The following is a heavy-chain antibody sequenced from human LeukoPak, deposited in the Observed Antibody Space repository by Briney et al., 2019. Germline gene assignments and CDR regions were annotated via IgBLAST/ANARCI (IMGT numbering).Heavy chain of an antibody. D-gene: IGHD4-17*01. CDR2: ISYDGSNK. CDR3: AKGRYHLATVTLLDY. J-gene: IGHJ4*02. V-gene: IGHV3-30*18. CDR1: GFAFSSYG. Sequence: PGGSLRLSCAASGFAFSSYGMHWVRQAPGKGLEWVAVISYDGSNKYYADSVKGRFTISRDNSKNTLYLQMNSLRAGDTAVYYCAKGRYHLATVTLLDYWGQGTLVTVSS.